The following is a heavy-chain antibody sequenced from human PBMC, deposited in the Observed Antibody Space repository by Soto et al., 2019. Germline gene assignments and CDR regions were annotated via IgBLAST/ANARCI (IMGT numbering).Heavy chain of an antibody. V-gene: IGHV3-21*01. J-gene: IGHJ6*02. Sequence: GGSLRLSCAASGFTFSSDSMNWVRQAPGKGLEWVSSISSSSSYIYYADSVKGRFTISRDNAKNSLYLQMNSLRAEDTAVYYCARAATHYDFWSGYSQYGMDVWGQGTTVTV. CDR2: ISSSSSYI. D-gene: IGHD3-3*01. CDR3: ARAATHYDFWSGYSQYGMDV. CDR1: GFTFSSDS.